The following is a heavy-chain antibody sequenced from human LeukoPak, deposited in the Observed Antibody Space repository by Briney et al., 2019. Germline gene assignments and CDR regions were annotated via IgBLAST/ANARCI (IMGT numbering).Heavy chain of an antibody. V-gene: IGHV3-9*03. Sequence: PGRSLRLSCAASGFTFDDYAMHWVRHAPGKGLEWVSGISWNSGSIGYADSVKGRFTISRDNAKNSLYLQMNNLRAEDMALYYCAKDKAARPADAFDIWGQGTMVTVSS. CDR3: AKDKAARPADAFDI. J-gene: IGHJ3*02. CDR1: GFTFDDYA. CDR2: ISWNSGSI. D-gene: IGHD6-6*01.